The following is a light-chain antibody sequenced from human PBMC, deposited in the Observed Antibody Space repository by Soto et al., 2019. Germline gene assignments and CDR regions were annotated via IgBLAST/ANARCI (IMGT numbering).Light chain of an antibody. CDR1: SSDVGGYNY. J-gene: IGLJ1*01. CDR3: NSYAGSNSFV. V-gene: IGLV2-8*01. Sequence: QSALTQPPSASGSPGQSVTISCTGTSSDVGGYNYVSWYQQHPGKAPKLVIFEVNKRPSGVPDRFSGSKSGNTASLTVSRLQTEDEADYYCNSYAGSNSFVFGTGTKLTVL. CDR2: EVN.